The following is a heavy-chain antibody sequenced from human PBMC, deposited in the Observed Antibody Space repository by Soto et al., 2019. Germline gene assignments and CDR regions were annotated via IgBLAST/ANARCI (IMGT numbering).Heavy chain of an antibody. CDR1: GYTFTDYA. J-gene: IGHJ4*02. D-gene: IGHD1-1*01. V-gene: IGHV1-3*01. CDR3: ARGRWTQTTADYYLDY. CDR2: INAGNGKT. Sequence: ASVKVSCKASGYTFTDYALHWVRLAPGQRLEWMGWINAGNGKTKYSQNFQGRVTITRDTSASTTYMELSSLRSEDTAVYYCARGRWTQTTADYYLDYWGQGTLVTVSS.